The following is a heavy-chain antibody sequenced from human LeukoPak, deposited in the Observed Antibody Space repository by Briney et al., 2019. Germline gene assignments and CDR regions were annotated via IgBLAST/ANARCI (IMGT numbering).Heavy chain of an antibody. Sequence: ASVKVSCKVSGYTLTELSMHWVRQAPGKGLEWMGGFDPEDGETIYAQKFQGRVTMTEDTSTDTAYMELSSLRSEDTAVYYCAIYTTYYYDSSGYSDYWGEESLVTVSS. D-gene: IGHD3-22*01. J-gene: IGHJ4*02. V-gene: IGHV1-24*01. CDR2: FDPEDGET. CDR3: AIYTTYYYDSSGYSDY. CDR1: GYTLTELS.